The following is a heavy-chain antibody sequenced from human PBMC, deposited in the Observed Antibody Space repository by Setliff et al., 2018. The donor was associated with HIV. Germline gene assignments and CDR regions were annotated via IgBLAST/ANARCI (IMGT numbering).Heavy chain of an antibody. CDR1: GGSISSAGYY. CDR2: VYYSGST. D-gene: IGHD3-3*01. CDR3: ARGPFVLRFLERLVYFDY. V-gene: IGHV4-31*03. J-gene: IGHJ4*02. Sequence: SETLSLTCTVSGGSISSAGYYWSWIRQHPGKGLDWIGRVYYSGSTDYNPSLQSRATLSIDTSKNQFSLKLTSVIAADTAIYYCARGPFVLRFLERLVYFDYWGQGKLVTVSS.